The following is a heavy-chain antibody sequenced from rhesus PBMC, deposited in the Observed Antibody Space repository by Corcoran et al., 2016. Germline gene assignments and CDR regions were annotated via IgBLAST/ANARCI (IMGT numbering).Heavy chain of an antibody. CDR3: ARLTYYYDSGYFDY. Sequence: QVQLQESGPGLVKPSETLSLTCAVSGGSFSSYWWSWIRQPPGKGLEWIGEINGNGGSTNYNPSLKSRVTISKDASKNQFALKLSSVTAADTAVYYCARLTYYYDSGYFDYWGQGVLVTVSS. D-gene: IGHD3-28*01. J-gene: IGHJ4*01. CDR2: INGNGGST. V-gene: IGHV4-80*01. CDR1: GGSFSSYW.